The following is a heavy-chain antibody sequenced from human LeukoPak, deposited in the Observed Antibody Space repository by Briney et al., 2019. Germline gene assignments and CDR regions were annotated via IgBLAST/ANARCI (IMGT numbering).Heavy chain of an antibody. CDR1: GVSISIYY. CDR3: VRDRELNY. D-gene: IGHD1-7*01. CDR2: IYNSWST. V-gene: IGHV4-59*01. Sequence: PSETLSLTCTVSGVSISIYYWSWIRQPPGKGLELIWYIYNSWSTSYNPSLKSRTTISADTSKNQFPLQLSSVTAAAKAVYYCVRDRELNYWGQGTLVTASS. J-gene: IGHJ4*02.